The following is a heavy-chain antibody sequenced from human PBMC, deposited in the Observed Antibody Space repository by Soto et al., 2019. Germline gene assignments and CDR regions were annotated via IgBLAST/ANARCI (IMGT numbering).Heavy chain of an antibody. Sequence: QLQLVQSGAEVKKPGSSMKVSCKASGGTFSSYAISWVRQAPGQGLEWMGGIIPIFGTANYAQKFQGRVTITADESTSTAYMELSSLRSEDTAVYYCARGAGIVVVPAPMSYYYYGMDVWGQGTTVTVS. CDR2: IIPIFGTA. J-gene: IGHJ6*02. D-gene: IGHD2-2*01. CDR1: GGTFSSYA. V-gene: IGHV1-69*01. CDR3: ARGAGIVVVPAPMSYYYYGMDV.